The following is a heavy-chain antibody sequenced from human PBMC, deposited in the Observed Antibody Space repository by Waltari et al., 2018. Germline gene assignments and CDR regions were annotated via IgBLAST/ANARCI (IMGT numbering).Heavy chain of an antibody. D-gene: IGHD3-22*01. J-gene: IGHJ4*02. Sequence: QVQLVQSGAEVKKPGSSVTVSCKASGGTFSRSALRWVRPAPGQGLEWMGGIIPIFGTANYAQKFQGRVTITADESTSTAYMELSSLRSEDTAVYYCASHYDSSGYYYDSYFDYWGQGTLVTVSS. CDR3: ASHYDSSGYYYDSYFDY. V-gene: IGHV1-69*12. CDR2: IIPIFGTA. CDR1: GGTFSRSA.